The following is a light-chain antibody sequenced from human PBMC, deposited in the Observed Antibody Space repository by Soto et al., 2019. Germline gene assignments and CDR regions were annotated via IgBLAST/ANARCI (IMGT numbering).Light chain of an antibody. V-gene: IGKV1-5*03. Sequence: DIQMTQSPSTLSASVGDRVTITCRASQSISSWLAWYQQKPGKAPKLLIYKASSLESGVPSRFSGSGSGTEFTLTISSLQPDDFATYYCQQYNSYPLTFGPETKVDIK. CDR1: QSISSW. J-gene: IGKJ3*01. CDR3: QQYNSYPLT. CDR2: KAS.